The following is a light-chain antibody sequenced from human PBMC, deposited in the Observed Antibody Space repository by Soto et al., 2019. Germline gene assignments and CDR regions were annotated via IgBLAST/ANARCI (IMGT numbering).Light chain of an antibody. CDR2: DVS. J-gene: IGLJ1*01. V-gene: IGLV2-11*01. CDR3: CSYAGSYPYV. Sequence: QSALTQPRSVSGSPGQSVTISCTGTSSDVGGYNYVSWYQQHPGKAPKLMIYDVSKRPSGVPDRFSGSKSGNTASLTISRLQSEDEADYYFCSYAGSYPYVFGTGTKLTVL. CDR1: SSDVGGYNY.